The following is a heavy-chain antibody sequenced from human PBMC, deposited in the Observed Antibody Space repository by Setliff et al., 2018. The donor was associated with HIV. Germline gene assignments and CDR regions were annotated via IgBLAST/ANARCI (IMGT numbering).Heavy chain of an antibody. D-gene: IGHD5-12*01. J-gene: IGHJ6*02. V-gene: IGHV1-3*01. Sequence: ASVKVSCKASGYTFTDYAIYWMRQAPGQRLEWLGWINAGNGNTESSQNFQGRVTISRETSASTAYMELSSIRSEDTSAYYCARDSAIVTTIIDHYYGMDVWGQGTTVTVSS. CDR3: ARDSAIVTTIIDHYYGMDV. CDR1: GYTFTDYA. CDR2: INAGNGNT.